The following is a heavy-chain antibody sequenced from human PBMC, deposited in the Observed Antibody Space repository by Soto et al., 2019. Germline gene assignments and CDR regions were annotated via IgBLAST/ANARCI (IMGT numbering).Heavy chain of an antibody. J-gene: IGHJ1*01. Sequence: HVKLQESGPGLVKPSQTLSLTCTVSGAPISSGDYYWSWVRQAPGKRLEWVGYIYYSGSTYYNPSLKRRLDISLDVSKNLFSLGLTSVTASDTAAYSGARVCYGVDELSYWGQGMLVTVSS. V-gene: IGHV4-30-4*01. CDR2: IYYSGST. D-gene: IGHD4-17*01. CDR3: ARVCYGVDELSY. CDR1: GAPISSGDYY.